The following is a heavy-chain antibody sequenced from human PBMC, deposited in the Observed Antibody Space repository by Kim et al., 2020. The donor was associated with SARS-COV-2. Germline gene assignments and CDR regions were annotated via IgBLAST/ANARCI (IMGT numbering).Heavy chain of an antibody. V-gene: IGHV1-69*13. CDR2: IIPIFGTA. CDR3: ARVRQAVAAAGTFDY. D-gene: IGHD6-13*01. CDR1: GGTFSSYA. J-gene: IGHJ4*02. Sequence: SVKVSCKASGGTFSSYAISWVRQAPGQGLEWMGGIIPIFGTANYAQKFQGRVTITADESTSTAYMELSSLRSEDTAVYYCARVRQAVAAAGTFDYWGQGTLVTVSS.